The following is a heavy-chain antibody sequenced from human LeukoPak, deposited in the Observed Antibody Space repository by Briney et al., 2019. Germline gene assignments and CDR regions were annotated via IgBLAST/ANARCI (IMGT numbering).Heavy chain of an antibody. Sequence: TSSETLSLTCAVYGGSFSGYYWSWIRQPPGKGLEWIGEINHSGSTNYNPSLKSRVTISVDTSKNQFSLKLSSVTAADTAVYYCAREGENYYYYMDVWGKGTTVTISS. V-gene: IGHV4-34*01. CDR1: GGSFSGYY. J-gene: IGHJ6*03. CDR3: AREGENYYYYMDV. CDR2: INHSGST.